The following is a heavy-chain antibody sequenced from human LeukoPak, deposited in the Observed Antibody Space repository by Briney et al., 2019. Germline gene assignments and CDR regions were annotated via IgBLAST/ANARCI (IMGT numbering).Heavy chain of an antibody. Sequence: QPGGSLRLSCAASGFTFRSYGMHGVRQAPGKGLEGVAVIWYDGSNKYYADSVKGRFTISRDNSKNTLYLQMNSLRAEDTAVYYCARDSGYDYGGDFDYWGQGTLVTVSS. D-gene: IGHD5-12*01. CDR2: IWYDGSNK. CDR3: ARDSGYDYGGDFDY. V-gene: IGHV3-33*01. CDR1: GFTFRSYG. J-gene: IGHJ4*02.